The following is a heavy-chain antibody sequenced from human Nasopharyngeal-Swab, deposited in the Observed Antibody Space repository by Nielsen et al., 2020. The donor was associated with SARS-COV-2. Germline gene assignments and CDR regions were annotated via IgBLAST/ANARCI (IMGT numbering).Heavy chain of an antibody. V-gene: IGHV1-18*01. CDR1: GYTFTDYG. CDR3: ARERRGGYHDAFDI. Sequence: ASVKVSCKAPGYTFTDYGISWVRQAPGQGLEWMGWLSAYNGNTNYAQRVQGRVTMTTDTSTSTAYMELRSLRLDDTAVYYCARERRGGYHDAFDIWGQGTMVTVSS. CDR2: LSAYNGNT. D-gene: IGHD2-15*01. J-gene: IGHJ3*02.